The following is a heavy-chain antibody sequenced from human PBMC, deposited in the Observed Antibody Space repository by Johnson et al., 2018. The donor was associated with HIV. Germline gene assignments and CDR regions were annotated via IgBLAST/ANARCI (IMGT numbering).Heavy chain of an antibody. CDR2: ISWKSGSI. D-gene: IGHD3-16*01. J-gene: IGHJ3*02. Sequence: VQLVESGGGLVQPGRSLRLSCAASGFTFDDYAMHWVRQAPGKGLEWVSGISWKSGSIGYADSVKGRFTISRDNAKNSLYLRMNRLRPEDTALYYCAKATVPTRGLIAFDIWGQGTMVTVSS. CDR3: AKATVPTRGLIAFDI. CDR1: GFTFDDYA. V-gene: IGHV3-9*01.